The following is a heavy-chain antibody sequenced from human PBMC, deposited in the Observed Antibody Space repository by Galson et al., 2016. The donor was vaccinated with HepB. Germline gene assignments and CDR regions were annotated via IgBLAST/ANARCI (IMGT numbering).Heavy chain of an antibody. J-gene: IGHJ4*02. V-gene: IGHV1-18*01. CDR3: ARDLNGLFFDS. CDR1: GFTFIHYG. Sequence: QSGAEVTKPGASVKVSCKASGFTFIHYGITWVRQAPGQGLEWMGWISVFSGNTNYAQKLQGRVTMTTDTSTNTAYMELRSLRSDDTAVYYCARDLNGLFFDSWGQGTLVTVSS. D-gene: IGHD2-21*01. CDR2: ISVFSGNT.